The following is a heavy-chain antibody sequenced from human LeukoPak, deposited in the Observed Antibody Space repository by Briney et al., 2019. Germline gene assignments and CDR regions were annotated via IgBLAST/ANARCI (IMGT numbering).Heavy chain of an antibody. J-gene: IGHJ4*02. V-gene: IGHV3-23*01. CDR1: GFTFSSYA. D-gene: IGHD2-8*01. CDR2: ISGSGGST. Sequence: GGSLRLSCAASGFTFSSYAMSWVRQAPGKGLEWVSAISGSGGSTYYADSVKGRFTISRDNSKNTLYLQMNSLRADDTAVYYCARRRGMGSLDYWGQGTLVTVSS. CDR3: ARRRGMGSLDY.